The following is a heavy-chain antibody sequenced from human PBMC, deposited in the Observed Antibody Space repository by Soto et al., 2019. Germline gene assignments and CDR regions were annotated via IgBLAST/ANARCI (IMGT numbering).Heavy chain of an antibody. V-gene: IGHV3-11*01. Sequence: GGSLRLSCAASGFTFSDYYMSWIRQAPGKGLEWVSYISSSGSTIYYADSVKGRFTISRDNAKNSLYLQMNSLRAEDTAVYYRAGTDGIAPRKIDWGQGTLVTVSS. CDR2: ISSSGSTI. J-gene: IGHJ4*02. D-gene: IGHD6-13*01. CDR1: GFTFSDYY. CDR3: AGTDGIAPRKID.